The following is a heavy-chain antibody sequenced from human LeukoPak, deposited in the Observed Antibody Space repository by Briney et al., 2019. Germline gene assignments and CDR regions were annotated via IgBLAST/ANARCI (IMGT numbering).Heavy chain of an antibody. CDR2: ISISSSTI. Sequence: GGSLRLSCAASGFTFSSYSMNWVRQAPGKGLEWISYISISSSTIYYADSVKGRFTISRDNSKNTLYLQMNSLRAEDTAVYYCASLDRDYGSGTYYDYWGQGTLVTVSS. D-gene: IGHD3-10*01. V-gene: IGHV3-48*01. CDR3: ASLDRDYGSGTYYDY. J-gene: IGHJ4*02. CDR1: GFTFSSYS.